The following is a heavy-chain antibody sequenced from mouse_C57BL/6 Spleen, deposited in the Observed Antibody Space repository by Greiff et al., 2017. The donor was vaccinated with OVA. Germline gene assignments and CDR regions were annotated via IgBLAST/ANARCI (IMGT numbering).Heavy chain of an antibody. CDR1: GFSLTSYA. CDR3: ARNRDSNYFYAMDY. D-gene: IGHD2-5*01. CDR2: IWTGGGT. Sequence: VKVVESGPGLVAPSQSLSITCTVSGFSLTSYAISWVRQPPGKGLEWLGVIWTGGGTNYNSAPKSRLSISKDNSKSQVFLKMNSLQTDDTARYYCARNRDSNYFYAMDYWGQGTSVTVSS. J-gene: IGHJ4*01. V-gene: IGHV2-9-1*01.